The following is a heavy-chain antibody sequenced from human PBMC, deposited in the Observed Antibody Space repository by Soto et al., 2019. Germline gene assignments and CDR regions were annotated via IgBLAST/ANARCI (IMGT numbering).Heavy chain of an antibody. Sequence: SVKVSCKASGYTFTGYYMHWVRQAPGQGLEWMGIINPNGGSTSYAQKFQGRVTMTRDTSTSTVYMELSSLRSEDTAVYYCARDLPYDFWSGYSTINWFDPWGQGTLVTVS. D-gene: IGHD3-3*01. J-gene: IGHJ5*02. CDR3: ARDLPYDFWSGYSTINWFDP. CDR1: GYTFTGYY. CDR2: INPNGGST. V-gene: IGHV1-46*01.